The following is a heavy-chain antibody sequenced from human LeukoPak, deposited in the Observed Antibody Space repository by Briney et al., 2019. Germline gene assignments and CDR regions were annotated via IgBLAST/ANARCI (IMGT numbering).Heavy chain of an antibody. CDR1: GVSISSSNW. CDR2: IYHSGTT. Sequence: SGTLSLTCAVSGVSISSSNWWRWVRQPPGRGLEWIGEIYHSGTTNYNPSLKSRVTISVDKSKNQFSLNLTSVTAADTAVYYCARVKYYGSGTYVFDYWGQGTLVTVSS. V-gene: IGHV4-4*02. J-gene: IGHJ4*02. D-gene: IGHD3-10*01. CDR3: ARVKYYGSGTYVFDY.